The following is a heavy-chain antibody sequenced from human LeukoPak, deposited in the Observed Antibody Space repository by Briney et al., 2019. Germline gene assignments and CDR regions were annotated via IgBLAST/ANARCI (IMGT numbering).Heavy chain of an antibody. CDR1: GFTFSNYA. CDR3: AKDVVGATRVYAFDI. J-gene: IGHJ3*02. V-gene: IGHV3-23*01. CDR2: NSGSGGST. D-gene: IGHD1-26*01. Sequence: GGSLRLSCSASGFTFSNYAMSWVRQAPGKGLEWVSANSGSGGSTYYADSVKGRFTISLDNSKNTLYLQMNSLRAEDTAVYYCAKDVVGATRVYAFDIWGQGTMVTVSS.